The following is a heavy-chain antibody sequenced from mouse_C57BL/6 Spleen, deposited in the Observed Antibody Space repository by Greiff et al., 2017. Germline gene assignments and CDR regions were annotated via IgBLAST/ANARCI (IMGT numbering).Heavy chain of an antibody. V-gene: IGHV1-9*01. Sequence: VQLQQSGAELMKPGASVKLSCKATGYTFTGYWIEWVKQRPGHGLEWIGEILPGSGSTNYNAKFKGKATFTADTSSNTAYMQLSSLTTEDSAIYYCASYERFAYWGQGTLVTVSA. CDR1: GYTFTGYW. D-gene: IGHD2-3*01. J-gene: IGHJ3*01. CDR3: ASYERFAY. CDR2: ILPGSGST.